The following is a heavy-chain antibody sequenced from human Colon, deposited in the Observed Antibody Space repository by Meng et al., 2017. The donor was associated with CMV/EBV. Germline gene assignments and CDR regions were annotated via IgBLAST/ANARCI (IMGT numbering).Heavy chain of an antibody. D-gene: IGHD6-13*01. CDR2: IIPSLGIP. V-gene: IGHV1-69*10. CDR1: GGTSSTYG. CDR3: ARAPGIAAAGTRLDT. Sequence: VKVSCKASGGTSSTYGISWVRQAPGQGLAGMGGIIPSLGIPRYAQNFQGRVTITADTSTSTAYMELSSLRSEDTAVYFCARAPGIAAAGTRLDTWGQGTLVTVSS. J-gene: IGHJ5*02.